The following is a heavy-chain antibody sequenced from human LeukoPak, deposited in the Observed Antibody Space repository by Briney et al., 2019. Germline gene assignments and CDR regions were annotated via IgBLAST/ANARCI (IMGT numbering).Heavy chain of an antibody. CDR2: ISAYNGNT. D-gene: IGHD3-22*01. CDR1: GYTFTSYG. V-gene: IGHV1-18*01. Sequence: ASVKVSCKASGYTFTSYGISWVRQAPGQGLEWTGWISAYNGNTNYAQKLQGRVTMTTDTSTSTAYMELRSLRSDDTAVYYCARYGYYYDSSGYYPFDYWGQGTLVTVSS. J-gene: IGHJ4*02. CDR3: ARYGYYYDSSGYYPFDY.